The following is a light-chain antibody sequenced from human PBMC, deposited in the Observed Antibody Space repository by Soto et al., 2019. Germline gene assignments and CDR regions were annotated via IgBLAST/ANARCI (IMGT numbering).Light chain of an antibody. J-gene: IGKJ4*01. V-gene: IGKV3-20*01. CDR1: QSVSSSY. CDR2: GAF. Sequence: EIVFTHSPGTLSLSPGERATLSCRASQSVSSSYLAWYQQKPGQAPRLLIYGAFSRATGIPDRFSGRGSGTDFTLTISRLEPEDFAVYYCQQYGTSTGLTFGGGTKVDXK. CDR3: QQYGTSTGLT.